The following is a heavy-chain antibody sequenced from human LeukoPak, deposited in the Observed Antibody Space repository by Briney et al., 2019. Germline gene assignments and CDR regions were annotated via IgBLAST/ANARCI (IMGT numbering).Heavy chain of an antibody. CDR1: GGSISSSSYY. J-gene: IGHJ5*02. Sequence: SETLYLTCTVSGGSISSSSYYWGWIRQPPGKGLEWIGSIYYSGSTYYNPSLKSRVTISVDTSKNQFSLKLSSVTAADTAVYYCARPGRGSYSNWFDPWGQGTLVTVSS. D-gene: IGHD1-26*01. CDR3: ARPGRGSYSNWFDP. CDR2: IYYSGST. V-gene: IGHV4-39*01.